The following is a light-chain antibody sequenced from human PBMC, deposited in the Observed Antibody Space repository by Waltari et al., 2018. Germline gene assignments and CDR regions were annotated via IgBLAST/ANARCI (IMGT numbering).Light chain of an antibody. CDR2: KAS. Sequence: DIQMTQSPPILSASVGDRVIITCRASQSISSWLPWYQQKPGKAPNLLFYKASRLESGVPSRFSGSGSGTEFTLTISSLQPDDFATYYCKQYDSYSGTFGQGTRVEIK. V-gene: IGKV1-5*03. CDR1: QSISSW. CDR3: KQYDSYSGT. J-gene: IGKJ1*01.